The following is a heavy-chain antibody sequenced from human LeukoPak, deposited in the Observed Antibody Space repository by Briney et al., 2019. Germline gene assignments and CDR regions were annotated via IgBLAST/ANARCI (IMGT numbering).Heavy chain of an antibody. CDR2: ISGSGGST. V-gene: IGHV3-23*01. D-gene: IGHD3-10*01. Sequence: GGSLRLSCAASGFTFSSYGMSWVRQAPGKGLEWVSAISGSGGSTYYADSVKGRFTISRDNSKNTLYLQMNSLRAEDTAVYYCAKALYYYGSGIAPTYYFDYWGQGTLVTVSS. CDR1: GFTFSSYG. J-gene: IGHJ4*02. CDR3: AKALYYYGSGIAPTYYFDY.